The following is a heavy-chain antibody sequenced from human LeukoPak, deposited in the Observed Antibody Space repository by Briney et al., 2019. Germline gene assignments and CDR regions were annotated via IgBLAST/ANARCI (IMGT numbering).Heavy chain of an antibody. Sequence: PGGSLRLSCAASGFTFSSHAMTWVRQAPGKGLEWVSAISGSGGSTYCADSVKGRFTISRDNSKNTLYLQMNSLRAEDTAVYYCAKGFGDGDAFDIWGQGTMVTVSS. CDR2: ISGSGGST. J-gene: IGHJ3*02. CDR3: AKGFGDGDAFDI. D-gene: IGHD4-17*01. CDR1: GFTFSSHA. V-gene: IGHV3-23*01.